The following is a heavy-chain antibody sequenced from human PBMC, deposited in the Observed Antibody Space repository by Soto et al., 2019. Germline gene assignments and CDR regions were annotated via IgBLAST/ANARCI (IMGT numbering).Heavy chain of an antibody. D-gene: IGHD6-13*01. CDR1: GFTFSSYA. CDR2: ISYDGSNK. V-gene: IGHV3-30-3*01. CDR3: ARDRQQLALSARPTFRGMDV. Sequence: QVQLVESGGGVVQPWRSLRLSCAASGFTFSSYAMHCVRQAPGKGLEWVAVISYDGSNKYYADSVKGRFTISRDNSKNALYLLINSLRAEDTAVYYCARDRQQLALSARPTFRGMDVWCQGTTVTVFS. J-gene: IGHJ6*02.